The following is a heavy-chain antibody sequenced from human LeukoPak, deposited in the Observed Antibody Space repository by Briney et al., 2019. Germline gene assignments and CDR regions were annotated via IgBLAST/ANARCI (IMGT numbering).Heavy chain of an antibody. CDR2: ISCSSSTI. CDR3: ARDRGGGSYSREYFQH. J-gene: IGHJ1*01. Sequence: GGSLRLSCAASGFTFSSYSMNWVRQAPGKGLEGVSYISCSSSTIYYADSVKGRFTISRDNAKNSLYLQMNSLRAEDTAVYYCARDRGGGSYSREYFQHWGQGTLVTVSS. CDR1: GFTFSSYS. D-gene: IGHD1-26*01. V-gene: IGHV3-48*04.